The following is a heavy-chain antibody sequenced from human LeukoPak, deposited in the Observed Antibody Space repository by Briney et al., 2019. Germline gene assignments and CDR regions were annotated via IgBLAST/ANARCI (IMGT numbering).Heavy chain of an antibody. Sequence: GGSLRLSCEDSGFTFSSYSLNWVRQAPGKGLEWVSAIDSSSNYKYYADSVKGRFSISRDNAKNSLFLQMNSLRVEDTAVYYCAKSWSPSRYLRQLKVGHYMDVWGKGTTVTVSS. CDR2: IDSSSNYK. CDR3: AKSWSPSRYLRQLKVGHYMDV. V-gene: IGHV3-21*06. D-gene: IGHD1-1*01. CDR1: GFTFSSYS. J-gene: IGHJ6*03.